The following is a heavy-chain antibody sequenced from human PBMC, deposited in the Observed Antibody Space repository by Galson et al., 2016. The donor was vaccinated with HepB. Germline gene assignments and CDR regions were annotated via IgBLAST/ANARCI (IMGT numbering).Heavy chain of an antibody. Sequence: SVKVSCKASGYTFTSYGISWVRQAPGQGLEWMGWISAYNGNTNYAQKLQGRVTMTTDTSTSTAYMELRSLRSDDTAVYYRARDKGKEQWLVRLDYYYYGMDVWGQGTTVTVSS. D-gene: IGHD6-19*01. CDR3: ARDKGKEQWLVRLDYYYYGMDV. CDR2: ISAYNGNT. CDR1: GYTFTSYG. V-gene: IGHV1-18*01. J-gene: IGHJ6*02.